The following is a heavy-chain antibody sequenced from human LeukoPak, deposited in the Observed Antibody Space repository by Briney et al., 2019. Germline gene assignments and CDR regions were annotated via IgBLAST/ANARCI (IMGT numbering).Heavy chain of an antibody. CDR3: ATSSSYLRYYYYYMDV. D-gene: IGHD3-22*01. J-gene: IGHJ6*03. CDR2: FDPEDGET. V-gene: IGHV1-24*01. Sequence: ASVKVSFKVSGYTLTELSMHWVRQAPGKGLEWMGGFDPEDGETIYAQKFQGRVTMTEDTSTDTAYMELSSLRSEDTAMYYCATSSSYLRYYYYYMDVWDKGTTVTVSS. CDR1: GYTLTELS.